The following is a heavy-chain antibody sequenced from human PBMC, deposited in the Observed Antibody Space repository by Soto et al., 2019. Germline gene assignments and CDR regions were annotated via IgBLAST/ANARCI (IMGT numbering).Heavy chain of an antibody. J-gene: IGHJ5*02. D-gene: IGHD3-22*01. CDR3: ARERRYYYDSSGLKKTNWFDP. CDR1: GSTFTGYY. CDR2: INPNSGGT. Sequence: GASVKVSCKASGSTFTGYYMHWVRQAPGQGLEWMGWINPNSGGTNYAQKFQGRVTMTRDTSISTAYMELSRLRSDDTAVYYCARERRYYYDSSGLKKTNWFDPWGQGTLVTVSS. V-gene: IGHV1-2*02.